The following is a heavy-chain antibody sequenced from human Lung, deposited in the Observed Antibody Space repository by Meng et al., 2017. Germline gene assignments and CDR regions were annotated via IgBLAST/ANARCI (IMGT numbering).Heavy chain of an antibody. CDR2: ISESGNYR. D-gene: IGHD3-10*01. CDR3: ARGDGSGSLFEN. CDR1: GFTLSDYS. J-gene: IGHJ4*02. Sequence: EVQLVESGGGRVKPGGSRRRSCAASGFTLSDYSMNWVRRAPGKGLEWVSSISESGNYRYYADSVKGRFTVTRDNAKNSLHLQMNSLRAEDTAVYYCARGDGSGSLFENWGQGTLVTVSS. V-gene: IGHV3-21*01.